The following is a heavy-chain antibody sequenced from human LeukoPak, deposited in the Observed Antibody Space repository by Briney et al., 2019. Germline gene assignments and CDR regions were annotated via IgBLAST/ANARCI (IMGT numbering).Heavy chain of an antibody. D-gene: IGHD3-22*01. J-gene: IGHJ4*02. CDR1: GYTFTSYD. Sequence: GASVKVSCNASGYTFTSYDINWVRQATGQGLEWMGWMNPNSGNTGYAQKFQGRVTMTRNTSISTAYMELSSLRSEDTAVYYCAALGLYDSSGYYPAPWGQGTLVTVSS. CDR2: MNPNSGNT. V-gene: IGHV1-8*01. CDR3: AALGLYDSSGYYPAP.